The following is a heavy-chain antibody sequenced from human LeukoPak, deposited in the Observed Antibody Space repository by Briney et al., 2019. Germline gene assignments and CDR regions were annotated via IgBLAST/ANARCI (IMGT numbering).Heavy chain of an antibody. CDR1: GFTFSSYS. V-gene: IGHV3-21*06. CDR3: ARLSAMLRGPEPIYYFDY. CDR2: ISTSSSYI. D-gene: IGHD3-10*01. Sequence: GGSLRLSCAASGFTFSSYSMNWVRQAPGKGLEWVSCISTSSSYIYYADSVKGRFTTSRDNAKNSLYLQMNSLRAEDTAMYYCARLSAMLRGPEPIYYFDYWGQGTLVTVSS. J-gene: IGHJ4*01.